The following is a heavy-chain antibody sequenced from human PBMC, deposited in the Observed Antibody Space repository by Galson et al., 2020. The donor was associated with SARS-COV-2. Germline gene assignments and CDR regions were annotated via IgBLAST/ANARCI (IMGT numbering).Heavy chain of an antibody. D-gene: IGHD2-2*01. Sequence: GGSLRLSCAASGFVFSTFGMHWVRQAPGKGLEWVAFIWFDGSDEYYADSVKGRFTVSRDNSKNTLYLQMNSLRDEDTAVYYCARDRYCSSTTCYNWFDPWGQGTLVTVSS. CDR2: IWFDGSDE. J-gene: IGHJ5*02. V-gene: IGHV3-33*01. CDR3: ARDRYCSSTTCYNWFDP. CDR1: GFVFSTFG.